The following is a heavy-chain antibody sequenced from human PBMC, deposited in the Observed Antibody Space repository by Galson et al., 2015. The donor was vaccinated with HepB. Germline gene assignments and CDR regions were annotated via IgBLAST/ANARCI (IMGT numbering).Heavy chain of an antibody. J-gene: IGHJ2*01. D-gene: IGHD3-22*01. V-gene: IGHV3-74*01. CDR3: TRDNYDSGCLAF. Sequence: SLRLSCAASEFTFSIHWMHWVRQAPGKGLEWVSRMNSDGSSTTYADSVKGRFTISRDNAKNTLYLQMNTLRAEDTAVYYCTRDNYDSGCLAFWGRGTLVTVSS. CDR1: EFTFSIHW. CDR2: MNSDGSST.